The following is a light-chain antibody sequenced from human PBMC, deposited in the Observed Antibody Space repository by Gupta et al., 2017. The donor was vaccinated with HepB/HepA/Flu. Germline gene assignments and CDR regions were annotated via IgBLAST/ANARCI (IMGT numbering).Light chain of an antibody. Sequence: DIVMTQTPLSSPVTLGQPASISCKSSESLVHHNGNTYLSWLQQRPGQPPRLLIYQISNRFSGVPDRFSGSGAGTDFTLKISRVEAEDVGVYYCMQATRFPRSFGQGTKLEIK. CDR1: ESLVHHNGNTY. CDR3: MQATRFPRS. CDR2: QIS. J-gene: IGKJ2*04. V-gene: IGKV2-24*01.